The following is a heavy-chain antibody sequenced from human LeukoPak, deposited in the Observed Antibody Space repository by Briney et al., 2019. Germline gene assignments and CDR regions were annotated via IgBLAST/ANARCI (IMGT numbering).Heavy chain of an antibody. J-gene: IGHJ4*02. D-gene: IGHD6-19*01. Sequence: SETLSLTCTVSGGSISSSSYYWGWIRQPPGKGLEWIGSIYYSGSTYYNPSLKSRVTISVDTSKNQFSLKLSSVTAADTAAYYCARVKGWNSSGWYGFDYWGQGTLVTVSS. CDR3: ARVKGWNSSGWYGFDY. CDR1: GGSISSSSYY. V-gene: IGHV4-39*07. CDR2: IYYSGST.